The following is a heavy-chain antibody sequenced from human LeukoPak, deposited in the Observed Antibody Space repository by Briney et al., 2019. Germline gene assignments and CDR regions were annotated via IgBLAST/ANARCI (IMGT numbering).Heavy chain of an antibody. CDR3: ATSGGSYWS. D-gene: IGHD1-26*01. Sequence: GGSLRLSCAVSGFTFSSYDMSWVRQAPGKGLEWVSGISGRDSTTYYADSVKGRFTISRENSKNTLYLQMNSLRAEDTAVYYCATSGGSYWSWGQGTLVTVSS. J-gene: IGHJ5*02. CDR2: ISGRDSTT. V-gene: IGHV3-23*01. CDR1: GFTFSSYD.